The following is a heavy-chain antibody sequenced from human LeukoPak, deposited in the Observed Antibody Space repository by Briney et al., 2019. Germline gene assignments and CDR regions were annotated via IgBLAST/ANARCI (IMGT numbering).Heavy chain of an antibody. CDR1: GYIFNNFD. CDR3: ARDWTRYCSGGSCNHYDY. Sequence: ASVKVSCKASGYIFNNFDINWVRQAPGQGLEWMGWMSPVSGIGGSAQRFQGRVTLTRDTSTSTAYMELRSLRSDDTAVYYCARDWTRYCSGGSCNHYDYWGQGTLVTVSS. D-gene: IGHD2-15*01. CDR2: MSPVSGIG. J-gene: IGHJ4*02. V-gene: IGHV1-8*01.